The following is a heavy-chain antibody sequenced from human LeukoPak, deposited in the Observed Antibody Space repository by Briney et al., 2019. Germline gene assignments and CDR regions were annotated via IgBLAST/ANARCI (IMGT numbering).Heavy chain of an antibody. V-gene: IGHV1-18*01. CDR3: ARDDLGVPAAVDY. CDR2: ISAYNGNT. Sequence: XXSXKASXXTFSXYXXNWVRXXPGQGXEWXGWISAYNGNTNYAQKLQGRVTMTTDTSTSTAYMELRSLRSDDTAVYYCARDDLGVPAAVDYWGQGTLVTVSS. D-gene: IGHD2-2*01. CDR1: XXTFSXYX. J-gene: IGHJ4*02.